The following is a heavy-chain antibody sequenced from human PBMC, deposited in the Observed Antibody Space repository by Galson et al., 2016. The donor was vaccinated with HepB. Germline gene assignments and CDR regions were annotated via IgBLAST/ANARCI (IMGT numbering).Heavy chain of an antibody. CDR1: GFSSSNSG. CDR3: GKHGGFDY. J-gene: IGHJ4*02. V-gene: IGHV3-23*01. D-gene: IGHD3-16*01. Sequence: SLRLSCAASGFSSSNSGMSWVRQAPGRGLEWVSGITRGGDATHYADFVKGRFTISRDNSKNTLYLYMNNLTAGDTAIYYCGKHGGFDYWGQGALVTVSS. CDR2: ITRGGDAT.